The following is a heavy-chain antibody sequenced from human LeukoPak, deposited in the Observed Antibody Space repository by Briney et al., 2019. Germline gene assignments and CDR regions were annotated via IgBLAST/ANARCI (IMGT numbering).Heavy chain of an antibody. CDR2: IYDSGNT. V-gene: IGHV4-31*03. J-gene: IGHJ4*02. D-gene: IGHD5-18*01. CDR3: AKALGGRGYSYGALDY. CDR1: GGSISSGGYY. Sequence: SETLSLTCTVSGGSISSGGYYWNWFRQHPEKGLEWIGYIYDSGNTYYSPSLKSRVTISLDTPKNQFSLKLSSVTAADTAVYYCAKALGGRGYSYGALDYWGQGILVTVSS.